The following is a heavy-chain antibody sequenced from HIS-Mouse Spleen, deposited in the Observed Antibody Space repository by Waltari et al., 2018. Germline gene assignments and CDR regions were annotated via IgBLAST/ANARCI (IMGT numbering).Heavy chain of an antibody. CDR3: ARDRGGSSWLYYFDY. D-gene: IGHD6-13*01. CDR1: GFTVSSNY. V-gene: IGHV3-66*01. CDR2: IYSGGST. J-gene: IGHJ4*02. Sequence: EVQLVESGGGLVQPGGSLRLSCAASGFTVSSNYMSWVRQAPGKGLEWVSVIYSGGSTYYADSGKGRFTISRDNSKNTLYLQMNSLRAEDTAVYYCARDRGGSSWLYYFDYWGQGTLVTVSS.